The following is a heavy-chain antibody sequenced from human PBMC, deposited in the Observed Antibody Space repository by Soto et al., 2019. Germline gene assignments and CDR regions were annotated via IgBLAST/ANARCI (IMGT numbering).Heavy chain of an antibody. CDR1: GGYISSSSYH. V-gene: IGHV4-39*07. J-gene: IGHJ5*02. CDR3: ARGRQRTMIVVVIVGWFDP. CDR2: IYYSGST. Sequence: SEPLSVTCTVAGGYISSSSYHWGRNRQPPGKGLEWIGSIYYSGSTNYNPSLKSRVTISVDTSKNQFSLKLSSVTAADTAVYYCARGRQRTMIVVVIVGWFDPWGQGTLVTVSS. D-gene: IGHD3-22*01.